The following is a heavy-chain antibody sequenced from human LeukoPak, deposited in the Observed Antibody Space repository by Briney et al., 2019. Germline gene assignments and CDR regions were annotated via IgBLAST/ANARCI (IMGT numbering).Heavy chain of an antibody. CDR3: AKDPGAAGIAAAGWGYFDY. Sequence: GGSLRLSCAASGFTFDDYAMHWVRQAPGKGLEWVSGTSWNSGSIGYADSVKGRFTISRDNAKNSLYLQMNSLRAEDTALYYCAKDPGAAGIAAAGWGYFDYWGQGTLVTVSS. D-gene: IGHD6-13*01. CDR1: GFTFDDYA. J-gene: IGHJ4*02. CDR2: TSWNSGSI. V-gene: IGHV3-9*01.